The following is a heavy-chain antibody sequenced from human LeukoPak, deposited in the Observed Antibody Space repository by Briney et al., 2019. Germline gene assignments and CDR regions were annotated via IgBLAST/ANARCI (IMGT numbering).Heavy chain of an antibody. V-gene: IGHV4-30-4*01. CDR3: ARGAGTYYDILTGYTFDY. D-gene: IGHD3-9*01. J-gene: IGHJ4*02. CDR1: GGSISSGDYY. CDR2: IYYSGST. Sequence: SETLSLTCTVSGGSISSGDYYWSWIRQPPGKGLEWIGYIYYSGSTYYNPSLKSRVTISVDTSKNQFSLKLSSVTAADTAVYYCARGAGTYYDILTGYTFDYWGQGTLVTVSS.